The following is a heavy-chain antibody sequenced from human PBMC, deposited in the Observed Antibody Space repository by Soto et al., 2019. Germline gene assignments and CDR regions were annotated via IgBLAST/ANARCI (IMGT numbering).Heavy chain of an antibody. Sequence: EVQLVESGGGLVQPGGSLRLSCAASGFTFSSYSMNWVRQAPGKGLEWVSYISISSGTMFYADSVKGRFTISRDTAKNSLYLQMNILRDEDTAVYYCAREGGNLNWFDPWGQGTLVTVSS. D-gene: IGHD1-26*01. CDR3: AREGGNLNWFDP. CDR1: GFTFSSYS. J-gene: IGHJ5*02. V-gene: IGHV3-48*02. CDR2: ISISSGTM.